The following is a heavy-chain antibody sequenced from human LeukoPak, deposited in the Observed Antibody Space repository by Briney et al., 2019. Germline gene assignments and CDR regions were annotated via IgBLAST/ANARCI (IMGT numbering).Heavy chain of an antibody. Sequence: SVKVSFKASGGTFSSYAISWVRQAPGQGLEWMGGIIPIFGTANYAQKFQGRVTITADESTSTAYMELSSLRSEDTAVYYCARAGWFSTTWHFDYWGQGILVTVSS. CDR2: IIPIFGTA. D-gene: IGHD6-19*01. CDR1: GGTFSSYA. CDR3: ARAGWFSTTWHFDY. J-gene: IGHJ4*02. V-gene: IGHV1-69*01.